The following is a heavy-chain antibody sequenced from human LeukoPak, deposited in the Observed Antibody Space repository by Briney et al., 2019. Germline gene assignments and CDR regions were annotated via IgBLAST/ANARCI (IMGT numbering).Heavy chain of an antibody. CDR2: ISSNGGST. CDR3: ARGGGYYYDSSGYN. Sequence: PGGSLRLSCAASGFTFSNYVMTWVRQAPGKGLEYVSAISSNGGSTYYANSVKGRFTISRDNSKNTLYLQMGSLRAEDMAVYYCARGGGYYYDSSGYNWGQGTLVTVSS. J-gene: IGHJ4*02. V-gene: IGHV3-64*01. CDR1: GFTFSNYV. D-gene: IGHD3-22*01.